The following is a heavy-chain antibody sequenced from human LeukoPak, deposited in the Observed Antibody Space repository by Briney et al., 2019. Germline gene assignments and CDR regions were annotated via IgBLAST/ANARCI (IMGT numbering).Heavy chain of an antibody. CDR3: ARARSASRRSDVFDA. J-gene: IGHJ3*01. D-gene: IGHD6-13*01. CDR2: TITMYATP. CDR1: GGTFSNYD. Sequence: ASVKVSCTTSGGTFSNYDIIWARQAPGQRPEWMGGTITMYATPNYAQNLKGRVTITTDDSTSTVYMELTSLRSDDTAVYYCARARSASRRSDVFDAWGQGTLVTVSS. V-gene: IGHV1-69*05.